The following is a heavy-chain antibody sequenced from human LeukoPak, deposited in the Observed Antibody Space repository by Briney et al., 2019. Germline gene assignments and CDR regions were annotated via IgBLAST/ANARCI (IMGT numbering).Heavy chain of an antibody. D-gene: IGHD4-23*01. J-gene: IGHJ4*02. Sequence: SETLSLTCTVSGGSINSGDYYWGWIRQPPGKGLEWIGSIYYSGNTYYNPSLKSRVTISVDTSKNQFSLKLSSVTAADTAVYYCARGDPDYGGNSRGFDYWGQGTLVTVSS. CDR1: GGSINSGDYY. V-gene: IGHV4-39*01. CDR3: ARGDPDYGGNSRGFDY. CDR2: IYYSGNT.